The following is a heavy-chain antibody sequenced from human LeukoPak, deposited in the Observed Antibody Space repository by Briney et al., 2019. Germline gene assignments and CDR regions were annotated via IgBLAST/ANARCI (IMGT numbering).Heavy chain of an antibody. CDR1: GYTFTGYY. CDR2: INPNSGGT. D-gene: IGHD2-15*01. CDR3: ARGQGYCSGGSCPFQH. Sequence: ASVKVSCKASGYTFTGYYMHWVRQAPGQGLEWMGWINPNSGGTNYAQKFQGRVTMTRDTSISTAYMELSRLRSDDTAVYYCARGQGYCSGGSCPFQHWGQGTLVTVSS. J-gene: IGHJ1*01. V-gene: IGHV1-2*02.